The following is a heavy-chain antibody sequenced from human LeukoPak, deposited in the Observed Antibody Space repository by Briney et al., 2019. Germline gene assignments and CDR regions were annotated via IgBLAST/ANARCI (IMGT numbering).Heavy chain of an antibody. D-gene: IGHD1-26*01. J-gene: IGHJ4*02. CDR1: AFNFTNYA. Sequence: GGSLRLSCAAPAFNFTNYAMSWVRQAPGKGLEWVSAISHTSDTTYYADSVKGRFTISRDNSKNTLYLQMNSLRAEDTAVYYCAKDLYSGSYGLLYWGQGTLVTVSS. CDR2: ISHTSDTT. CDR3: AKDLYSGSYGLLY. V-gene: IGHV3-23*01.